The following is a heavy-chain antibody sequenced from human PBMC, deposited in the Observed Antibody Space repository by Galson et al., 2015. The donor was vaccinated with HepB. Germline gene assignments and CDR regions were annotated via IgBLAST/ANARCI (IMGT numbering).Heavy chain of an antibody. J-gene: IGHJ5*02. Sequence: SVKVSCKASGYTFTSYGISWVRQVPGQGLEWMGGIIPIFGTANYAQKFQGRVTITADESTSTAYMELSSLRSEDTAVYYCARDGDYYDSSGYYWFDPWGQGTLVTVSS. D-gene: IGHD3-22*01. CDR3: ARDGDYYDSSGYYWFDP. CDR1: GYTFTSYG. V-gene: IGHV1-69*13. CDR2: IIPIFGTA.